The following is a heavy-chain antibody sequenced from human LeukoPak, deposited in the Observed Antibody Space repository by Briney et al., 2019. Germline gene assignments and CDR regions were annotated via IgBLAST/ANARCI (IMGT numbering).Heavy chain of an antibody. V-gene: IGHV3-48*01. CDR1: GFTFSDYH. Sequence: GGSLRLSCVVSGFTFSDYHMNWVRQAPGKGLEWVSYISSSSSTIYYADSVKGRFTISRDNAKNSLYLQMNSLRAEDTAVYYCARGETEYSSSSGGFDYWGQGTLVTVSS. CDR2: ISSSSSTI. CDR3: ARGETEYSSSSGGFDY. D-gene: IGHD6-6*01. J-gene: IGHJ4*02.